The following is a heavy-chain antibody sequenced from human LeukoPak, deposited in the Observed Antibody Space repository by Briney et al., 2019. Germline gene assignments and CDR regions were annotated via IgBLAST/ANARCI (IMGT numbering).Heavy chain of an antibody. CDR2: IYSGGST. Sequence: GGSLRLSCAASEFSVGSNYMTWVRQAPGKGLEWVSLIYSGGSTYYADSVKGRFTISRDNAKNSLYLQMNSLRAEDTAVYYCARDFFAPGIPAANYMDVWGKGTTVTVSS. J-gene: IGHJ6*03. CDR1: EFSVGSNY. D-gene: IGHD6-13*01. V-gene: IGHV3-66*01. CDR3: ARDFFAPGIPAANYMDV.